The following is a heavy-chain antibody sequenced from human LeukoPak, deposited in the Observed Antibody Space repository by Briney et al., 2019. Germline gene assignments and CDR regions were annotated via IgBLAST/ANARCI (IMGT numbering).Heavy chain of an antibody. Sequence: GGSLRLSRAASGFTFSSYAMHWVRQAPGKGLEWVAVISYDGSNKYYADSVKGRFTISRDNSKNTLYLQMNSLRAEDTAVYYCARAVSGNSYSNYFDYWGQGTLVTVSS. J-gene: IGHJ4*02. CDR2: ISYDGSNK. CDR1: GFTFSSYA. CDR3: ARAVSGNSYSNYFDY. V-gene: IGHV3-30-3*01. D-gene: IGHD4-23*01.